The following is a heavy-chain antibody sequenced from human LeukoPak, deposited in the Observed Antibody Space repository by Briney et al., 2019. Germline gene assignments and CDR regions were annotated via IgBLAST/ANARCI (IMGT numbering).Heavy chain of an antibody. CDR2: TYSGGTT. CDR3: AREVNNGWYD. Sequence: GGSLRLSCAASAFTFGTYAMTWVRQAPGKGLEWVSITYSGGTTYYGDSVKGRFTISRDNSKNTLYLQMNSLRAEDTAVYYCAREVNNGWYDWGQGTLVTVSS. D-gene: IGHD6-19*01. V-gene: IGHV3-23*03. CDR1: AFTFGTYA. J-gene: IGHJ4*02.